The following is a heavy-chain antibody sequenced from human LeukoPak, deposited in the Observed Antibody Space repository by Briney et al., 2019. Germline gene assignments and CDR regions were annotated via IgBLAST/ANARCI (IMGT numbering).Heavy chain of an antibody. V-gene: IGHV3-30*18. D-gene: IGHD6-19*01. J-gene: IGHJ4*02. CDR2: ISYDGSNK. Sequence: GGSLRLSCAASGFTFSSYGMHWVRQAPGKGLEWVAVISYDGSNKYYADSVKGRFTISRDNSKNTLYPQMNSLRAEDTAVYYCAKIRSSGWYYFDYWGQGTLVTVSS. CDR1: GFTFSSYG. CDR3: AKIRSSGWYYFDY.